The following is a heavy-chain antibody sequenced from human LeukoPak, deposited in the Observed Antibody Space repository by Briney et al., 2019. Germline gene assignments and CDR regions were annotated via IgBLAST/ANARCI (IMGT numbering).Heavy chain of an antibody. Sequence: PGGSLKLSCAASGFTFSSYAMSWVRQAPGKGLEWVSAISGSGGSTYYADSVKGRFTISRDNSKNTLYLQMNSLRAEDTAVYYCAKVIGPYGSSSLDHWGQGTLVTVSS. D-gene: IGHD6-13*01. J-gene: IGHJ4*02. CDR3: AKVIGPYGSSSLDH. CDR2: ISGSGGST. V-gene: IGHV3-23*01. CDR1: GFTFSSYA.